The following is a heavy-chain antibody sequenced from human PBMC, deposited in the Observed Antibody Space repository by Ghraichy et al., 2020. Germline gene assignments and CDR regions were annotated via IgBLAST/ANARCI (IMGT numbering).Heavy chain of an antibody. CDR3: ATGHYYDSSGYRNY. CDR2: FDPEDGET. CDR1: GYTLTELS. V-gene: IGHV1-24*01. Sequence: ASVKVSCKVSGYTLTELSMHWVRQAPGKGLEWMGGFDPEDGETIYAQKFQGRVTMTEDTSTDTAYMELSSLRSENTAVYYCATGHYYDSSGYRNYWGQGTLVTVSS. D-gene: IGHD3-22*01. J-gene: IGHJ4*02.